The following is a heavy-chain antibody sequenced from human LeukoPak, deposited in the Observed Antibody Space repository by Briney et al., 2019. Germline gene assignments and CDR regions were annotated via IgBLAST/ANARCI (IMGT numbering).Heavy chain of an antibody. J-gene: IGHJ4*02. CDR1: GGSISSYY. V-gene: IGHV4-4*07. CDR3: ARDRGTWNDDGFDY. CDR2: IYISGST. D-gene: IGHD1-1*01. Sequence: SGTLSLTCTVSGGSISSYYWSWIRQPAGKGLEWIGRIYISGSTNYNPSLKSRVTMSVDTSKNQFSLKLSSVTAADTAVYYRARDRGTWNDDGFDYWGQGTLVTVSS.